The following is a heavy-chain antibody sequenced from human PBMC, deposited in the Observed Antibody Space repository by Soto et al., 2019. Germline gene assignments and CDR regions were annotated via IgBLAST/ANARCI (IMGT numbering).Heavy chain of an antibody. Sequence: HPGGSLRLSCAASGSTFSRFSMHWVRQAPGKGLAWVAVISYDGSNTHYAESVKGRFNISRDDSKNTVYLQMNNLRGEDSAVYYCARDHGMFLSYYYYGMDVWGQGTTVTVSS. CDR2: ISYDGSNT. CDR1: GSTFSRFS. J-gene: IGHJ6*02. CDR3: ARDHGMFLSYYYYGMDV. V-gene: IGHV3-30-3*01. D-gene: IGHD3-10*02.